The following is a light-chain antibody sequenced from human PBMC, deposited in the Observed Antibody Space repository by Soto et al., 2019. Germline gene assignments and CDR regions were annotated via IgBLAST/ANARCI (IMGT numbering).Light chain of an antibody. V-gene: IGLV3-21*02. CDR2: DDN. J-gene: IGLJ2*01. CDR1: NIGSKS. Sequence: SYELTQPPSVSVAPGETARITCGGNNIGSKSVHWYQQKPGQAPVLVVYDDNDRPSGIPERFSGSNSWNTATLTISRVEAGDEADYYCQVWDSSSDHPVFGGGTKVTVL. CDR3: QVWDSSSDHPV.